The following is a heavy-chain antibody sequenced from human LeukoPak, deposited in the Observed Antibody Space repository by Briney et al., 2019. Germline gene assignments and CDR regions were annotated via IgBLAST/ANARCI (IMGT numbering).Heavy chain of an antibody. Sequence: SETLSLTCTVSGGSISSYYWSWIRLPPGKGLEWIGYLSKSGNTNYSPSLKSRVTIFGDTSKNQFFLKLSSVTAADSAVYYCARSDGNYFDYWGQGTLVTVSS. CDR3: ARSDGNYFDY. J-gene: IGHJ4*02. CDR1: GGSISSYY. CDR2: LSKSGNT. V-gene: IGHV4-59*01. D-gene: IGHD1-26*01.